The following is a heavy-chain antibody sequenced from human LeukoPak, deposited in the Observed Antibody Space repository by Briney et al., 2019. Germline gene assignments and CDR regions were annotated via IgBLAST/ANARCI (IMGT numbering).Heavy chain of an antibody. CDR1: GGSISSYY. Sequence: SETLSLTCTVSGGSISSYYWSWIRQPPGKGLEWIGYIYYSGSTNYNPSLKSRVTISVDTSKNQFSLKLSSVTAADTAVYYCAREGGWTGYYFDYWGQGTLVTVSS. V-gene: IGHV4-59*08. J-gene: IGHJ4*02. CDR2: IYYSGST. D-gene: IGHD3/OR15-3a*01. CDR3: AREGGWTGYYFDY.